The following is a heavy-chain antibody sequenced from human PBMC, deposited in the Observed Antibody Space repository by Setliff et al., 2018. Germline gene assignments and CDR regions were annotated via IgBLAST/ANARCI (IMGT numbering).Heavy chain of an antibody. CDR2: IYYRGDT. CDR1: GASLNSGTYY. V-gene: IGHV4-39*01. J-gene: IGHJ4*02. Sequence: SETLSLTCTVPGASLNSGTYYWGWIRQPPGKGLEWIGRIYYRGDTYYNPSLKSRLTISVDTSKNQFSLKLRSVTAADTAVYYCARTGTYRYFDYWGQGALVTVSS. D-gene: IGHD1-1*01. CDR3: ARTGTYRYFDY.